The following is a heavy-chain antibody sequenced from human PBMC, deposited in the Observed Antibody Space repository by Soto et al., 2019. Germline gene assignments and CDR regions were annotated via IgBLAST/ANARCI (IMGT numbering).Heavy chain of an antibody. CDR2: IYYSGIT. Sequence: QVQLQESGPGLVKPSQTLSLTCTVSGGSISSGGYYWSWIRQHPGKGLEWIGYIYYSGITYYNPFLKGPVTISVDTSKNQFCRKLSYVTAADTSVYYCARDRADSSGYYTLDYWGQETMVTVSS. V-gene: IGHV4-31*01. CDR3: ARDRADSSGYYTLDY. CDR1: GGSISSGGYY. D-gene: IGHD3-22*01. J-gene: IGHJ4*02.